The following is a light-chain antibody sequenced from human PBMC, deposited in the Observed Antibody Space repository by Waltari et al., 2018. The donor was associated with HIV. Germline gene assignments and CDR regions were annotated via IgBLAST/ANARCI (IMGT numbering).Light chain of an antibody. CDR1: SSNIGSNS. J-gene: IGLJ3*02. CDR3: ATWDDSLNGWV. CDR2: TTI. Sequence: QSVLTQPPSTSETPGQRVTISCSGSSSNIGSNSVDWYQQVPGTAPKLVIHTTIHRPSGVPDRFSGSKSGTSASLAISGLQSEDEATYYCATWDDSLNGWVFGGGTKLTAL. V-gene: IGLV1-44*01.